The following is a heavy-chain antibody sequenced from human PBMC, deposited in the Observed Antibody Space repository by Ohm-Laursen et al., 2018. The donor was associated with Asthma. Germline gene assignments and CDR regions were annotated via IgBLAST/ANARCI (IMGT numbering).Heavy chain of an antibody. V-gene: IGHV3-21*01. D-gene: IGHD3-22*01. J-gene: IGHJ4*02. CDR1: GFPFSLYA. CDR3: ARDLQASYYDSSGYQI. Sequence: SLRLSCTASGFPFSLYAMNWVRQAPGKGLEWVSSISSSSSYIYYADSVKGRFTISRDNAKNSLYLQMNSLRAEDTAVYYCARDLQASYYDSSGYQIWGQGTLVTVSS. CDR2: ISSSSSYI.